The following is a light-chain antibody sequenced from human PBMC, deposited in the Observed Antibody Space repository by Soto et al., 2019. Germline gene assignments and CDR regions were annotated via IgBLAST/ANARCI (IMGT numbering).Light chain of an antibody. J-gene: IGKJ2*01. CDR1: QSVSSY. CDR2: DAS. CDR3: QQRSNWPPEYT. V-gene: IGKV3-11*01. Sequence: EIVLTQSPATLSLSPGERATLSCRASQSVSSYLAWYQQKPGQAPRLLIYDASNRATGIPARFSGSGSGPDFTLTISSLEPEDFAVYYCQQRSNWPPEYTFGQGTKLEIK.